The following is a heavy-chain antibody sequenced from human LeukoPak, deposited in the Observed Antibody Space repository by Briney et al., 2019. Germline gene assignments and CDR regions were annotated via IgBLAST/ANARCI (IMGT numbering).Heavy chain of an antibody. CDR2: IYNSGST. CDR1: GNSISNTYY. J-gene: IGHJ4*02. Sequence: PSETLSLTCAVSGNSISNTYYSGWIRQPPGKELEWIGSIYNSGSTHYNPSLKSRVTISVDTSKNQFSLKLSSVTAADTAVYYCARNSSGNYFDYWGQGTLVTVSS. V-gene: IGHV4-38-2*01. D-gene: IGHD1-26*01. CDR3: ARNSSGNYFDY.